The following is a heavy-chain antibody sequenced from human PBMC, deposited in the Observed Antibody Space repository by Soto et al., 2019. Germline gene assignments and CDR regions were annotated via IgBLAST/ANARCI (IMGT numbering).Heavy chain of an antibody. J-gene: IGHJ4*02. D-gene: IGHD1-1*01. CDR1: GYAFTTYG. V-gene: IGHV1-18*01. CDR3: ARGRYGDY. Sequence: QVHLVQSGAEVKKPGASVKVSCKGSGYAFTTYGITWVRQAPGQGLEWMGWISAHNGNKNYAPKLQGRVTVTRDTSTRTAYMELRSQSSDDTAVYYCARGRYGDYWGQGALVTVSS. CDR2: ISAHNGNK.